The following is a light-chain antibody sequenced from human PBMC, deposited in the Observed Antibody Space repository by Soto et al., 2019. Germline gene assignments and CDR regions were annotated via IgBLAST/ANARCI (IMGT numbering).Light chain of an antibody. J-gene: IGKJ1*01. V-gene: IGKV3-20*01. Sequence: EIVLTQSPGTLSLSPRERATLSCRASQSVSSSYLAWYQQKPGQAPRLLIYGASSRATGIPDRFSGSGSGTDFALTISILEPEDFAVYYCQQYGSSPPWTFGQGTKVEIK. CDR1: QSVSSSY. CDR2: GAS. CDR3: QQYGSSPPWT.